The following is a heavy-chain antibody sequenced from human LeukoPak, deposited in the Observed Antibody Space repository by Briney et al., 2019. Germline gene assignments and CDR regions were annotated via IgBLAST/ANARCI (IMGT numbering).Heavy chain of an antibody. Sequence: SETLSLTCTVSGGSISSYYWSWIRQPPGKGLEWIGYIYYSGSTNYNPSLKSRVTISVDTSKNHFSLKLSSVTAADTAVYYCARDRRGSSIDAFDIWGQGTMVTVSS. V-gene: IGHV4-59*01. CDR2: IYYSGST. D-gene: IGHD1-26*01. CDR3: ARDRRGSSIDAFDI. CDR1: GGSISSYY. J-gene: IGHJ3*02.